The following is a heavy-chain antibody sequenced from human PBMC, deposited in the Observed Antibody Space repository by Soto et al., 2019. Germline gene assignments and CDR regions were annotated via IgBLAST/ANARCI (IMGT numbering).Heavy chain of an antibody. D-gene: IGHD6-13*01. V-gene: IGHV3-23*01. CDR2: ITGSGGST. CDR3: TKRATGGISWSSFDY. CDR1: GFTFSSYA. J-gene: IGHJ4*02. Sequence: GGSLRLSCAASGFTFSSYAMSWVRQAPGKGLEWVSAITGSGGSTYYTDSVKGRFTISRDNSKNTLYLQMNSLRAEDTAVYYCTKRATGGISWSSFDYWDQGTLVTVSS.